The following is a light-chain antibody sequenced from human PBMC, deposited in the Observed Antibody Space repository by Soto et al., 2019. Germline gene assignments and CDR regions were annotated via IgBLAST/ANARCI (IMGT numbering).Light chain of an antibody. V-gene: IGKV1-39*01. CDR2: DAS. J-gene: IGKJ5*01. CDR3: QQSYSTPPT. CDR1: QDISNY. Sequence: DIQMTQSPSSLSASVGDRFTITCRASQDISNYLNWYQQKPGKAPKLLIYDASNLETGVPSRFSGSGSGTDFTLTISSLQPEDFATYYCQQSYSTPPTFGQGTRLEIK.